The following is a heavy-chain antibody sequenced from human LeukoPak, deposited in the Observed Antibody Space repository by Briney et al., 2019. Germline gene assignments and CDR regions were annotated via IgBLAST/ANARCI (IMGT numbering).Heavy chain of an antibody. D-gene: IGHD5-24*01. CDR2: IIPIFGTA. CDR3: AMKAVPRPRLHDAFDF. J-gene: IGHJ3*01. V-gene: IGHV1-69*06. CDR1: GGTFSSYA. Sequence: GSSVKVSCKASGGTFSSYAISWVRQAPGQGLEWMGGIIPIFGTANYAQKFQGRVTITADKSTSTAYMELSSLRADDTAVYYCAMKAVPRPRLHDAFDFWGQGTVVSVSS.